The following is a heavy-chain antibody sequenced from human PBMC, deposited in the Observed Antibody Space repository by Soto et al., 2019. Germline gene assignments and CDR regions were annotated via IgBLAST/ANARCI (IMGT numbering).Heavy chain of an antibody. CDR3: ARMLAVNYYYYYVDV. CDR2: VLSNDEK. Sequence: QVTLKESGPVLVKPTETLTLTCTVSGFSLRNARMGVSWIRQPPRKALEWLAHVLSNDEKSYNKSLQTRLTISKDTSKRQVVLTMTYMDPVDTATYFCARMLAVNYYYYYVDVWGEGTTVTVSS. D-gene: IGHD3-22*01. CDR1: GFSLRNARMG. J-gene: IGHJ6*03. V-gene: IGHV2-26*01.